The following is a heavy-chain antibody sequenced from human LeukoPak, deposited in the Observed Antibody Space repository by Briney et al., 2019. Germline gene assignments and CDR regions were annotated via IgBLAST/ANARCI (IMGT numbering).Heavy chain of an antibody. V-gene: IGHV5-51*01. D-gene: IGHD6-13*01. Sequence: GESLKISCKGSGYSFTSYWIGWVRQMPGKGLGWMGIIYPGDSDTGYSPSFQGQVTISADKSISTAYLQWSSLKASDTAMYYCARVWQQLVPGWFDPWGQGTLVTVSS. CDR1: GYSFTSYW. CDR3: ARVWQQLVPGWFDP. J-gene: IGHJ5*02. CDR2: IYPGDSDT.